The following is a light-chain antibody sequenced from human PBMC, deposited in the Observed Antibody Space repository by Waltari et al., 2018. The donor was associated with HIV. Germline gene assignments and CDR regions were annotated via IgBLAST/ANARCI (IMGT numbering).Light chain of an antibody. J-gene: IGKJ1*01. CDR3: QQCGNSPWT. CDR2: GAS. V-gene: IGKV3-20*01. CDR1: QSVRSTS. Sequence: EIVLTQSPGTLSVSPGERATLSCRASQSVRSTSLAWYQQKPGQAPRLLIYGASSRATGFPERFSGSGSGTDFTLTISRLEPEDFAVYYCQQCGNSPWTFGQGTKVEIK.